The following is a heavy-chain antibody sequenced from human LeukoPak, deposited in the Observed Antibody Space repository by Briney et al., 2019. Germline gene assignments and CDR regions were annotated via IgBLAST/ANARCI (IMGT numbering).Heavy chain of an antibody. Sequence: PSETLSLTCAVYGGSFSGYYWSWIRQPPGKGLEWIGEINHSGSTNYNPSLKSRVTISVDTSKNQFSLKLSSVTAADTAVYYCARGLKEYYDILTGSLYYYGMDVWGQGTTVTVSS. V-gene: IGHV4-34*01. CDR2: INHSGST. J-gene: IGHJ6*02. CDR1: GGSFSGYY. CDR3: ARGLKEYYDILTGSLYYYGMDV. D-gene: IGHD3-9*01.